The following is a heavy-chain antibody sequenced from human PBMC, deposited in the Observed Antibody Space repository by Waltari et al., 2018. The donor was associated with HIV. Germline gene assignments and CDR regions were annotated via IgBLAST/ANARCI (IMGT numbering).Heavy chain of an antibody. J-gene: IGHJ2*01. CDR1: GGSVSSSSYF. V-gene: IGHV4-39*01. D-gene: IGHD1-26*01. Sequence: QLQLQESGPGLVKPSETLSLTCAVSGGSVSSSSYFWGWIRQPPGKGLGWVGRSNYTGRAYYNPPLKSRVTISVDTSKNQFSLKVTSVTAADTAVYYCARHALRVGAAYWNFDLWGRGTMVTVSS. CDR3: ARHALRVGAAYWNFDL. CDR2: SNYTGRA.